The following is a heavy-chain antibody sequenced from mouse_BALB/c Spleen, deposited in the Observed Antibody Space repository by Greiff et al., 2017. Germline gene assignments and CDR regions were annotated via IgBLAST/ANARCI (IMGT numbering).Heavy chain of an antibody. V-gene: IGHV1-26*01. D-gene: IGHD2-4*01. Sequence: EVQLQQSGPELVKTGASVKISCKASGYSFTGYYMHWVKQSHGKSLEWIGYISCYNGATSYNQKFKSKATLTVDNSSSTAHMELRSLTSEDSAVYYCAREGDYDRASFAYWGQGTLVTVSA. J-gene: IGHJ3*01. CDR2: ISCYNGAT. CDR1: GYSFTGYY. CDR3: AREGDYDRASFAY.